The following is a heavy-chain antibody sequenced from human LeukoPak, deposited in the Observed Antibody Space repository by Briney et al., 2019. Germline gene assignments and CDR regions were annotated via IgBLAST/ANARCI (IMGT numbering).Heavy chain of an antibody. CDR2: INGYGSST. D-gene: IGHD5-18*01. Sequence: GGSLRLSCAASGFTFVSYWMHWVRQAPGKGLVWVSRINGYGSSTDFADSVKGRFTISRDNAKNALYLQMNSLRAEDTAVYYCARDAPGNTALDCWGQGTLVTVSS. CDR1: GFTFVSYW. V-gene: IGHV3-74*01. J-gene: IGHJ4*02. CDR3: ARDAPGNTALDC.